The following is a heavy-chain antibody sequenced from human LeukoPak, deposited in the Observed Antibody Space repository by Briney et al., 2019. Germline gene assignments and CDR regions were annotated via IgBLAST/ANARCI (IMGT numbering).Heavy chain of an antibody. CDR2: INHSGST. V-gene: IGHV4-34*01. J-gene: IGHJ3*02. CDR3: ARGPSVLRFLEWLLFGAFDI. CDR1: GGSFSGYY. Sequence: SETLSLTCAVYGGSFSGYYWSWIRQPPGKGLEWIGEINHSGSTNYNPSLKSRVTISVDTSKNQFSLKLSSVTAADTAVYYCARGPSVLRFLEWLLFGAFDIWGQGTMVTVSS. D-gene: IGHD3-3*01.